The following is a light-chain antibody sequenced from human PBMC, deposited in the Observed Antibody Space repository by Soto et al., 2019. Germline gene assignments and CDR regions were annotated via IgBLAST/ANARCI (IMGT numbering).Light chain of an antibody. J-gene: IGLJ1*01. V-gene: IGLV2-14*01. Sequence: QSVLAQPASVSGSPGHSITICCTGTSSDVGGYNYVSWYQQHPGKAPKLMIYAVSNRPSGVSNRFSGSKSGNTATLTISGLQAEDEADYYCCSYTVSGTYVFGTGTKVTVL. CDR3: CSYTVSGTYV. CDR2: AVS. CDR1: SSDVGGYNY.